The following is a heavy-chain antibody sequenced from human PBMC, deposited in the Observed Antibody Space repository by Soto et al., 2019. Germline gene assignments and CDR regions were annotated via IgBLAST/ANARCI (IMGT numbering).Heavy chain of an antibody. CDR3: ARAPPYYYGSALDY. Sequence: SETLSLTCTVSGDSISTDYWSWIRQSPGKGLEWIGFIYYSGSTNYNPSLKSRVTISVDTSKNQFSLKLSSVTAADTAVYYCARAPPYYYGSALDYWGQGTLVTVS. D-gene: IGHD3-10*01. V-gene: IGHV4-59*01. CDR2: IYYSGST. J-gene: IGHJ4*02. CDR1: GDSISTDY.